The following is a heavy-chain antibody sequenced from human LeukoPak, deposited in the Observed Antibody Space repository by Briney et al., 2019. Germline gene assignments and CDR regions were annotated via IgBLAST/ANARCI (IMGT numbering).Heavy chain of an antibody. D-gene: IGHD3-10*01. Sequence: PGGSLRLSCAASGFIFSSYDMYWVRQAPGKGLEWVAFVQYTGNDKYYADSVRGRFTISRDNSKDTLYLQMNSLRADDTAVYYCAKEGDYGSGSYFPYWGQGTLVTVSS. V-gene: IGHV3-30*02. CDR3: AKEGDYGSGSYFPY. CDR1: GFIFSSYD. CDR2: VQYTGNDK. J-gene: IGHJ4*02.